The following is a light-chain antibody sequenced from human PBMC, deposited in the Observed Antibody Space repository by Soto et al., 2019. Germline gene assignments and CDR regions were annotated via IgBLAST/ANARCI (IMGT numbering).Light chain of an antibody. J-gene: IGKJ1*01. CDR3: QQYDSSPRT. V-gene: IGKV3-15*01. CDR2: GAS. CDR1: QNIISN. Sequence: EIVMTQSPATLSVSPGERATLSCRANQNIISNLAWYQQKPGQAPRLLIYGASTRATGIPARFSGSGSGTEFTLTINRLEPEDFAVYYCQQYDSSPRTFGQGTKVDI.